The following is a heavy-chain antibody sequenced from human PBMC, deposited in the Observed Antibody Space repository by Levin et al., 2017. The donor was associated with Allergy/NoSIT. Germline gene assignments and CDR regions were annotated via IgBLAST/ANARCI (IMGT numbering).Heavy chain of an antibody. CDR2: INHSGST. CDR1: GGSFSGYY. Sequence: SETLSLTCAVYGGSFSGYYWSWIRQPPGKGLEWIGEINHSGSTNYNPSLKSRVTISVDTSKNQFSLKLSSVTAADTAVYYCARDQLGYCSSTSCSYGFDYWGQGTLVTVSS. CDR3: ARDQLGYCSSTSCSYGFDY. J-gene: IGHJ4*02. D-gene: IGHD2-2*01. V-gene: IGHV4-34*01.